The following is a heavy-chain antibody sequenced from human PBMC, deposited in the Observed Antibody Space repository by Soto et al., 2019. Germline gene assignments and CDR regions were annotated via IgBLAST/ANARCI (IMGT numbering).Heavy chain of an antibody. CDR3: AGVRAGLTTVTFPAY. V-gene: IGHV3-30-3*01. D-gene: IGHD4-17*01. CDR2: ISYDGSNK. Sequence: PGGSLRLSCAASGLTFSSYAMHWVRQAPGKGLEWVAVISYDGSNKYYADSVKGRFTTSRDNSKNTLYLQMNSLRAEDTAVYYCAGVRAGLTTVTFPAYWGQGTLVTVS. CDR1: GLTFSSYA. J-gene: IGHJ4*02.